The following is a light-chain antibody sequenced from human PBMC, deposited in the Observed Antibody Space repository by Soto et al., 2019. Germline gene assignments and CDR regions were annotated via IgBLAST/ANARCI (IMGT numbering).Light chain of an antibody. Sequence: EIVLTQSPATLSLSPGERATLSCRASQSISNFLAWYQQKPGQAPRLLIYDASKRATDIPDRFIGSGSGTDFTLTISSLEPEDFAVYYCQQYGSSPPWTFGQGTKVEIK. CDR1: QSISNF. J-gene: IGKJ1*01. CDR2: DAS. V-gene: IGKV3-11*01. CDR3: QQYGSSPPWT.